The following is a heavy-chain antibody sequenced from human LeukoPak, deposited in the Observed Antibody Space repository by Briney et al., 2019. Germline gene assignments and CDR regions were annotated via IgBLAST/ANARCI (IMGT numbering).Heavy chain of an antibody. CDR3: ACVVVTAMVEYYYYYMDV. CDR1: GGTFSSYA. V-gene: IGHV1-69*13. J-gene: IGHJ6*03. CDR2: IIPIFGTA. D-gene: IGHD2-21*02. Sequence: GASVKVSCKASGGTFSSYAISWVRQAPGQGLEWMGGIIPIFGTANYAQKFQGRVTITADESTSTAYMELSSLRSEDTAVYYCACVVVTAMVEYYYYYMDVWGKGTTVTISS.